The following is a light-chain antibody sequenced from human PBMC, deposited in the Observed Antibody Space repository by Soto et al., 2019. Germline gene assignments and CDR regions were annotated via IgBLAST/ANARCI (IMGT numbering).Light chain of an antibody. Sequence: DILFTHSPSALALSLLDRATLSCRASQSVSSYLAWYQQKPGQAPRLLIYDASNRATGIPARFSGSGSGTDFTLTISSLQPEDFAVYYCQQRNNWPPAFGQGTRLETK. J-gene: IGKJ5*01. CDR1: QSVSSY. V-gene: IGKV3-11*01. CDR2: DAS. CDR3: QQRNNWPPA.